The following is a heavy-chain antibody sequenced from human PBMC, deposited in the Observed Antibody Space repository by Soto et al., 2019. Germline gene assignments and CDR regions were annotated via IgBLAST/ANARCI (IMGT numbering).Heavy chain of an antibody. CDR3: ANSGIQLWLRPLIFDY. D-gene: IGHD5-18*01. Sequence: SETLSLTCTVSGGSISSSSYYWGWIRQPPGKGLEWIGSIYYSGSTYYNPSLKSRVTISVDTSKNQFSLKLSSVTAADTAVYYCANSGIQLWLRPLIFDYWGQGTLVTVSS. J-gene: IGHJ4*02. CDR1: GGSISSSSYY. CDR2: IYYSGST. V-gene: IGHV4-39*01.